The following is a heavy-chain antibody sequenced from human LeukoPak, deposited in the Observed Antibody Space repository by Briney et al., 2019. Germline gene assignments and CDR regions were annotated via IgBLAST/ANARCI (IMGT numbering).Heavy chain of an antibody. V-gene: IGHV4-39*07. CDR2: IYYSGST. CDR1: GGSISSSSYY. CDR3: AGGRGYSYGLYYFDY. Sequence: NPSETLSLTCTVSGGSISSSSYYWGWIRQPPGKGLEWIGSIYYSGSTYYNPSLKSRVTISIDTSKNQFSLKLSSVTAADTAVYYCAGGRGYSYGLYYFDYWGQGTLVTVSS. J-gene: IGHJ4*02. D-gene: IGHD5-18*01.